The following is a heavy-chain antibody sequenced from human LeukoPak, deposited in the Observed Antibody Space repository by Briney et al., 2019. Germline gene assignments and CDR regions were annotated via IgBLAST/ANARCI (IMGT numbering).Heavy chain of an antibody. D-gene: IGHD6-6*01. J-gene: IGHJ6*03. CDR3: VKEAENSGTYHLDV. Sequence: PGGSLRLSCAVSGFTFNEYVMSWVRQAPGSGLEWVSAVSSSGFSTYYADSVKGRFTISRDNFKNTLYLQLNSLRGEDTAVYYLVKEAENSGTYHLDVWGKGTTVTGS. CDR1: GFTFNEYV. V-gene: IGHV3-23*01. CDR2: VSSSGFST.